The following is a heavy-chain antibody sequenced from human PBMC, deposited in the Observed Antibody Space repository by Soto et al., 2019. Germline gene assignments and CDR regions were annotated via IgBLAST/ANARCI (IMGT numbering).Heavy chain of an antibody. V-gene: IGHV3-73*01. J-gene: IGHJ6*02. Sequence: PVGSLRLSCAASGFTFSGSATHWVRQASGKGLEWVGRIRNKANSHATAYAASVKGRFTISRDDSKNTAYLQMNSLKTEDTAVYYCATRLTPPYGMDVWGQGTTVTVSS. CDR3: ATRLTPPYGMDV. CDR2: IRNKANSHAT. D-gene: IGHD3-16*01. CDR1: GFTFSGSA.